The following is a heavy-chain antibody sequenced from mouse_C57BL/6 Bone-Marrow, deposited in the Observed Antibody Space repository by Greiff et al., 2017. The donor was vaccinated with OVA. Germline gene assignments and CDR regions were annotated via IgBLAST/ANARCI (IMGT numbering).Heavy chain of an antibody. CDR3: AREVLLPYDFDY. J-gene: IGHJ2*01. D-gene: IGHD1-1*01. Sequence: VQLQQSGPVLVKPGASVKMSCKASGYTFTDYYMNWVKQSHGKSLEWIGVINPYNGGTSYNQKFKGKATLTVDTSSSTAYMELNSLTSEDSAVYYCAREVLLPYDFDYWGQGTTLTVSS. CDR1: GYTFTDYY. V-gene: IGHV1-19*01. CDR2: INPYNGGT.